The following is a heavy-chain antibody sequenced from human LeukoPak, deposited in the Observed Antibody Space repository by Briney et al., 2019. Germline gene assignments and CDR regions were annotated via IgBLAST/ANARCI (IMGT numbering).Heavy chain of an antibody. V-gene: IGHV3-30*02. J-gene: IGHJ6*03. D-gene: IGHD1-1*01. CDR1: GFTFSSYG. Sequence: GGSLRLTCAASGFTFSSYGMHWVRQAPGKGLEWVAFIRYDGSNKYYAGSVKGRFTISRDNSKNTLYLQMNSLRAEDTAVYYCAKGFWRPRGSYMDVWGTGNTVTVSS. CDR2: IRYDGSNK. CDR3: AKGFWRPRGSYMDV.